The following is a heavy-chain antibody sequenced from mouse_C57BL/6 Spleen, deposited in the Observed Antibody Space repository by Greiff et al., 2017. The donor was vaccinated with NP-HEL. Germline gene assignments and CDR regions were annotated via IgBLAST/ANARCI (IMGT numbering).Heavy chain of an antibody. Sequence: QVQLQQPGAELVRPGTSVKLSCKASGYTFTSYWMHWVKQRPGQGLEWIGVIDPSDSYTNYNQKFKGKATLTVDTSSSTAYMQLSSLTSEDSAVYYCARSLNYGYDDARDYWGQGTSVTVSS. CDR3: ARSLNYGYDDARDY. J-gene: IGHJ4*01. V-gene: IGHV1-59*01. CDR2: IDPSDSYT. D-gene: IGHD2-2*01. CDR1: GYTFTSYW.